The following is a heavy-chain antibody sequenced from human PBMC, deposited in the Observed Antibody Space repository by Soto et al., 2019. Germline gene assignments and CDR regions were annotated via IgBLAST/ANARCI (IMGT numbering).Heavy chain of an antibody. CDR3: ARESEDLTSNFDY. CDR2: ISSTTNYI. V-gene: IGHV3-21*06. CDR1: GFTFTRYS. Sequence: PGGSLRLSCAASGFTFTRYSMNWVRRAPGKGLEWVSSISSTTNYIYYGDSMKGRFTISRDNGKNSLYLEMHSLRAEDTAVYYCARESEDLTSNFDYWGQGTLVTVSS. J-gene: IGHJ4*02.